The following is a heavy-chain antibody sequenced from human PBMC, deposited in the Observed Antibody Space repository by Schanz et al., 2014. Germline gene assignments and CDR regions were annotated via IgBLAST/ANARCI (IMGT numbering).Heavy chain of an antibody. CDR1: GFTFSRYW. V-gene: IGHV3-7*01. CDR2: IKQDGSAK. D-gene: IGHD4-17*01. J-gene: IGHJ4*02. CDR3: ARVLGGDEGLDQ. Sequence: EVQLVESGGGLVQPGGSLRLCCVASGFTFSRYWMTWVRQAPGKGLEWVANIKQDGSAKNYVDSVKGRFTISRDNPKTSLCLQINSLXXXXXALYYCARVLGGDEGLDQWGQGTLVTVSS.